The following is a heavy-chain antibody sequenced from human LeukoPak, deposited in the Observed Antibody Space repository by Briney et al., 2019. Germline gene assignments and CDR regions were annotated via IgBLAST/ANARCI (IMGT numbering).Heavy chain of an antibody. V-gene: IGHV4-59*01. CDR2: IYYSGST. CDR3: ARAVVVAATVKWFDP. Sequence: SETLSPTCAVSGGSISGYYWSWIRQSPGKGLEWIGYIYYSGSTNYNPSLKSRVTMSVDTSKNHFSLKVSSVTAADTAVYYCARAVVVAATVKWFDPWGQGTLVTVSS. D-gene: IGHD2-15*01. CDR1: GGSISGYY. J-gene: IGHJ5*02.